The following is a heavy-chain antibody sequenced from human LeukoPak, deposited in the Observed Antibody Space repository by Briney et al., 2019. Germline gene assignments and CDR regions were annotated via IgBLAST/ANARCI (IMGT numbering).Heavy chain of an antibody. J-gene: IGHJ4*02. D-gene: IGHD6-19*01. CDR1: GGSIRSSYYY. Sequence: PSETLSLTCTVSGGSIRSSYYYWSWIRQPPGKGLEWIGYIYYSGSTNYNPSLKSRVTISVDTSKNQFSLKLSSVTAADTAVYYCARVGRYSSGWYMAHYYFDYWGQGTLVTVSS. V-gene: IGHV4-61*01. CDR2: IYYSGST. CDR3: ARVGRYSSGWYMAHYYFDY.